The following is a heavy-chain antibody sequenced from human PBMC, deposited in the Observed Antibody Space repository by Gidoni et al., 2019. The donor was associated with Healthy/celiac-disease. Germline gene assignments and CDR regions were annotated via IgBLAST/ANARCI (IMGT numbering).Heavy chain of an antibody. Sequence: QVQLLQSGAEVKQPGSSVHVSCKASGGTFSSYAISWVRQAPGQGLEWMGGIIPIFGKANYAKKFKGRVTITADESKRTAYMELRSLRSEETAVYYCARVGDYYDSSGTFDYWGQGTLVTVSS. J-gene: IGHJ4*02. CDR3: ARVGDYYDSSGTFDY. V-gene: IGHV1-69*01. CDR1: GGTFSSYA. D-gene: IGHD3-22*01. CDR2: IIPIFGKA.